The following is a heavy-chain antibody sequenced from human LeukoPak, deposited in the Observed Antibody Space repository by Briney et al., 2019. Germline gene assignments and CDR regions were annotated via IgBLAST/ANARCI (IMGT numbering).Heavy chain of an antibody. CDR1: GITFSSYA. CDR2: ISGSGGST. CDR3: ATDGAGFDT. J-gene: IGHJ5*02. Sequence: GGSLRLSCAASGITFSSYAMSWVRQAPGKGLEWVSDISGSGGSTYYADSVKGRCTISRDNSKDTLYLQMNSLRAEDTAVYYCATDGAGFDTWGQGVLVTVSS. V-gene: IGHV3-23*01.